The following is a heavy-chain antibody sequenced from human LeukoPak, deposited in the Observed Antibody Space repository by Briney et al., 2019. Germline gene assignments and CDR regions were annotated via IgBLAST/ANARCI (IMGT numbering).Heavy chain of an antibody. D-gene: IGHD6-19*01. V-gene: IGHV4-34*01. Sequence: SETLSLTCAVYGGSFSGHYWSWIRQPPGKGLEWIGEINHSGSTNYNPSLKSRVTISVDTSKNQFSLKLSSVTAADTAVYYCARGSSGWTFDYWGQGTLVTVSS. CDR3: ARGSSGWTFDY. CDR2: INHSGST. CDR1: GGSFSGHY. J-gene: IGHJ4*02.